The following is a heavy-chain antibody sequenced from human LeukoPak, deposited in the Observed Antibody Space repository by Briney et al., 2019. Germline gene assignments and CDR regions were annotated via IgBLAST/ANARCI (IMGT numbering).Heavy chain of an antibody. CDR1: GYSFTSYW. CDR2: IYPGDSDT. Sequence: PGASLKISCKGSGYSFTSYWIGWVRQMPGKGLEWMGIIYPGDSDTRYSPSFQGQVTISADKSISTAYLQWSSLKAPDSAMYYGARFQSGLRGAFDIWGQGTMDIVSS. V-gene: IGHV5-51*01. CDR3: ARFQSGLRGAFDI. D-gene: IGHD5-12*01. J-gene: IGHJ3*02.